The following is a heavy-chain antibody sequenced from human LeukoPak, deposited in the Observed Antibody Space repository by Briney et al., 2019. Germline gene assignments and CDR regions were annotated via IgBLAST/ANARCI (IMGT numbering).Heavy chain of an antibody. Sequence: SVKVSCKASGGTFSSYAISWVRQAPGQGLEWMGRIIPILGIASYAQKFQGRVTITADKSTSTAYMELSSLRSEDTAVYYCARSSPYYYDSSGYYNYYYYGMDVWGQGTTVTVSS. CDR1: GGTFSSYA. CDR3: ARSSPYYYDSSGYYNYYYYGMDV. V-gene: IGHV1-69*04. D-gene: IGHD3-22*01. J-gene: IGHJ6*02. CDR2: IIPILGIA.